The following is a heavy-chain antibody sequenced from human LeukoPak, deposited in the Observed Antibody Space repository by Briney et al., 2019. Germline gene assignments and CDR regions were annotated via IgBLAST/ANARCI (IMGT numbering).Heavy chain of an antibody. D-gene: IGHD5/OR15-5a*01. CDR3: ARLLGQSTIYDL. J-gene: IGHJ5*02. V-gene: IGHV3-7*01. CDR1: GFTFSNRW. CDR2: IRPDGSAK. Sequence: GGSLRLSCVASGFTFSNRWMSWVRQAPGKGLEWVASIRPDGSAKYYVDSVKGRFIISRDNVENSLSLQMNSLRAEDTAMYYCARLLGQSTIYDLWGQGTLVTVSS.